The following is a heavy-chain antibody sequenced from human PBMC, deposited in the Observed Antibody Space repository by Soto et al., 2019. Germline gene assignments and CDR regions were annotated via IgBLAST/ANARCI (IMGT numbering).Heavy chain of an antibody. CDR2: IIPIFGTA. CDR1: GGTFSSYT. D-gene: IGHD1-1*01. CDR3: ARGHHRWVQFWYFAL. J-gene: IGHJ2*01. Sequence: QVQLVQSGAEVKKPGSSVTVSCKASGGTFSSYTISWVRQAPGQGLEWMGGIIPIFGTANYAQRVQGRVTNHADKSTCGVSMDLCSLRSEDTAVYSCARGHHRWVQFWYFALWGRGTLVTVSS. V-gene: IGHV1-69*14.